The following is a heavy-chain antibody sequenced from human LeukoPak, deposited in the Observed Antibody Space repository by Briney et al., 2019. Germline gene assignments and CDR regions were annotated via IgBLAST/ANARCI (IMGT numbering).Heavy chain of an antibody. CDR2: MNPNSGNT. V-gene: IGHV1-8*01. J-gene: IGHJ4*02. CDR3: ARVSWHGDYPIAYDY. Sequence: ASVKVSCKASGDTFTSYDVNWVRQASGQGLEWMGWMNPNSGNTGYAQKFQGRVTTTRNTSINTAYMELSSLRSEDTAVYYCARVSWHGDYPIAYDYWGQGTLVTVSS. CDR1: GDTFTSYD. D-gene: IGHD4-17*01.